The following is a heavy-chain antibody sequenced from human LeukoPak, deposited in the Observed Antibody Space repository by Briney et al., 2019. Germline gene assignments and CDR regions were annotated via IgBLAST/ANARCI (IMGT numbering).Heavy chain of an antibody. J-gene: IGHJ4*02. CDR1: GFTFSSYA. CDR3: TRDRGWSTFDY. V-gene: IGHV3-23*01. CDR2: ISGSGGST. Sequence: GGSLRLSCAASGFTFSSYAMSWVRQAPGKGLEWVSAISGSGGSTHYADSVKGRFTISRDNSKNTLYLQMNSLRAEDTAVYYCTRDRGWSTFDYWGQGTLVTVSS. D-gene: IGHD6-19*01.